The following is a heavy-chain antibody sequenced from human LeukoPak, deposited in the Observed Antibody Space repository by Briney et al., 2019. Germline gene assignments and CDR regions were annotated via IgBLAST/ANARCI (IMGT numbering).Heavy chain of an antibody. J-gene: IGHJ4*02. Sequence: SETLSLTCTVSGGSISSSSYYWGWIRQPPGKGLEWIGSIYYSGSTYYNPSLKSRVTISVDTSKNQFSLKLSSVTAADTAVYYCARGVYGDRLDYWGQGTLVTVSS. D-gene: IGHD4-17*01. CDR1: GGSISSSSYY. CDR3: ARGVYGDRLDY. V-gene: IGHV4-39*01. CDR2: IYYSGST.